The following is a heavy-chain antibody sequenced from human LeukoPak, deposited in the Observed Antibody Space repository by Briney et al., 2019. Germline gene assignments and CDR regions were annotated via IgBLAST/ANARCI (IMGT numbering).Heavy chain of an antibody. D-gene: IGHD3-9*01. V-gene: IGHV4-34*01. Sequence: PSETLSLTCAVYGGSFSGYYWSWIRQPPGKGLEWIGEINHSGSTNYNPSLKSRVTISVDTSKNQFSLKLSSVTAADTAVYYCARRLRYYLAVDYWGQGTLVTVSS. CDR2: INHSGST. CDR3: ARRLRYYLAVDY. CDR1: GGSFSGYY. J-gene: IGHJ4*02.